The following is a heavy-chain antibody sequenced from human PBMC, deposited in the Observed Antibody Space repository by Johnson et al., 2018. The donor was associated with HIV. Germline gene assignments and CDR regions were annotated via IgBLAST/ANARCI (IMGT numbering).Heavy chain of an antibody. J-gene: IGHJ3*02. D-gene: IGHD3-10*01. Sequence: QLVESGGGVVQPGRSLRLSCAASQFTFSFYYMNCVRQAPGNGLELVGQVNPNGGTTYLIDSGKDRFNISRDNAKNTLHLQMNRLRADDTAVYYCAKPKTGIDAFDIWGQGTMVTVSS. CDR2: VNPNGGTT. CDR3: AKPKTGIDAFDI. V-gene: IGHV3-25*04. CDR1: QFTFSFYY.